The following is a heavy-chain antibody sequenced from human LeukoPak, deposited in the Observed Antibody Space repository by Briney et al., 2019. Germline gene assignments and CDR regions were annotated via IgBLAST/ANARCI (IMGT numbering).Heavy chain of an antibody. D-gene: IGHD3-22*01. CDR3: AREGSTGYYYAFDY. CDR1: GYTFTGYY. Sequence: GASVKVSCKASGYTFTGYYMHWVRQAPGQGLEWMGWINPNTGGTNYAQKFQGRVTMTRDTSISTAYMELSRLRSDDTAVYSCAREGSTGYYYAFDYWGQGTLVTVSS. J-gene: IGHJ4*02. CDR2: INPNTGGT. V-gene: IGHV1-2*02.